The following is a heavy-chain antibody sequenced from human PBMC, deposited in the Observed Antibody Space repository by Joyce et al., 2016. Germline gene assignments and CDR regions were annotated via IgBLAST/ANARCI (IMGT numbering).Heavy chain of an antibody. CDR3: ARVTYYYDSSVGWFDP. D-gene: IGHD3-22*01. CDR2: INPKTGGK. CDR1: GYTFTAYY. J-gene: IGHJ5*02. Sequence: QVQLVQSGAEVKKPGASVKVSCKASGYTFTAYYIHWVRQAPGQGLEWMVWINPKTGGKSYAQKFQGRVTMTRDTSISTACMELSRLRSDDTGIYFCARVTYYYDSSVGWFDPWGQGTLVIVSS. V-gene: IGHV1-2*02.